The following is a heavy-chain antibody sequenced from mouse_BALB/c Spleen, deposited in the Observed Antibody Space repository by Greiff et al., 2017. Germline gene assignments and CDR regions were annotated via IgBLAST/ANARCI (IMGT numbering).Heavy chain of an antibody. D-gene: IGHD1-1*01. Sequence: QVQLKQSGAELMKPGASVKISCKATGYTFSSYWIEWVKQRPGHGLEWIGEILPGSGSTNYNEKFKGKATFTADTSSNTAYMQLSSLTSEDSAVYYCASYYYGSVFDYWGQGTTLTVSS. CDR1: GYTFSSYW. CDR3: ASYYYGSVFDY. CDR2: ILPGSGST. V-gene: IGHV1-9*01. J-gene: IGHJ2*01.